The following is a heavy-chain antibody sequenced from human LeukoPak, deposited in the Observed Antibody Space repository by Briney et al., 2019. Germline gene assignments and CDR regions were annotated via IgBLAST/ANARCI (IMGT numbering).Heavy chain of an antibody. J-gene: IGHJ5*02. Sequence: PSQTLSLTCTVSGGSIISGNYYWSWIRQPPGKGLEWIGYIYHSGTTYYNPSLKSRVIISVDTSKNQFSLKLNSVTAADTAMYYCARELGYCGSSSCPPWGQGTLVTVSS. CDR1: GGSIISGNYY. CDR3: ARELGYCGSSSCPP. D-gene: IGHD2-2*01. CDR2: IYHSGTT. V-gene: IGHV4-30-4*08.